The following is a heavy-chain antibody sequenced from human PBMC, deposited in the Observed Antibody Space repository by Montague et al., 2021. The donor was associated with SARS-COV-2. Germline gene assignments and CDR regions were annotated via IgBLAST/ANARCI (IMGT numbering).Heavy chain of an antibody. V-gene: IGHV2-5*01. Sequence: PAQVKPTQTLTLTCTFSGFSLSTSGVGVGWIRQPPGKALEWLALXYWNDDKRYSPSLKSRLTITKDTSKNQVVLTMTNMDPVDTATYYCARTTDCGYSYGGCIDAFDIWGQGTMVTVSS. CDR1: GFSLSTSGVG. CDR3: ARTTDCGYSYGGCIDAFDI. CDR2: XYWNDDK. J-gene: IGHJ3*02. D-gene: IGHD5-18*01.